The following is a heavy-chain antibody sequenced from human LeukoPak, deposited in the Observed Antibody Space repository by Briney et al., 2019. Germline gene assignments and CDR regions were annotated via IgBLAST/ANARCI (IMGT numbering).Heavy chain of an antibody. CDR1: GGSFSGYY. CDR2: INHSGST. Sequence: PSETLSLTCAVYGGSFSGYYWSWIRQPPGKGLEWIGEINHSGSTNYNPSLKSRVTISVDTSKNQFSLKLSSVTAADTAVYYCAREIPEGGMDVWGQGTTVTVSS. J-gene: IGHJ6*02. V-gene: IGHV4-34*01. CDR3: AREIPEGGMDV.